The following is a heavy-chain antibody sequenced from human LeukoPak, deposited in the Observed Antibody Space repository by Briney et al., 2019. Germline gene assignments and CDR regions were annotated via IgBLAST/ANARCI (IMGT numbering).Heavy chain of an antibody. D-gene: IGHD3-10*01. Sequence: PSETLSLTCTVSGGSVSSYYWSWIRQPPGKGLEWIGYIYYSGSTNYNPSLKSRVTISVDTSKNQFSLKLSSVTGAHTPVYYCAGGGAGLGVLYWFDPWGQGTLVTVSS. CDR2: IYYSGST. CDR1: GGSVSSYY. J-gene: IGHJ5*02. CDR3: AGGGAGLGVLYWFDP. V-gene: IGHV4-59*02.